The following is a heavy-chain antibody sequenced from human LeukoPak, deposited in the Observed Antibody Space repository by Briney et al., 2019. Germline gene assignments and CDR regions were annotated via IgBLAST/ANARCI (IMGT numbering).Heavy chain of an antibody. CDR1: GFTFSNYA. D-gene: IGHD6-19*01. CDR2: IRSSGGGGST. J-gene: IGHJ3*02. V-gene: IGHV3-23*01. CDR3: AKDTRSGCYLCAFDI. Sequence: GGSLRLSCAVSGFTFSNYAMNWVRQAPGKGLEWVPVIRSSGGGGSTYYADSVKGRFTIFRDNSKSTLYLQMNSLKAEDTAIYYCAKDTRSGCYLCAFDIWGQGTRVTVSS.